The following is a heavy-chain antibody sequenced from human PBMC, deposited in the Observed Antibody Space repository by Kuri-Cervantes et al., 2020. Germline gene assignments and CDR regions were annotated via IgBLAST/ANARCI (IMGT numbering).Heavy chain of an antibody. CDR2: IKSKTDGGTT. Sequence: GGSLRLSCAASGFTFSSYGMHWVRQAPGKGLEWVGRIKSKTDGGTTDYAAPVKGRFTISRDDSKNTLYLQMNSLKTEDTAVYYCTTGASLSASSSWYQRVPYYYGMDVWGQGTTVTVSS. V-gene: IGHV3-15*01. CDR3: TTGASLSASSSWYQRVPYYYGMDV. J-gene: IGHJ6*02. D-gene: IGHD6-13*01. CDR1: GFTFSSYG.